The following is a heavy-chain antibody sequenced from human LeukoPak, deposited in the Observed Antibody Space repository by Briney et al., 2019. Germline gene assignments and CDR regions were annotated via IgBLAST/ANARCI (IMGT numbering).Heavy chain of an antibody. CDR1: GFTFSSFA. V-gene: IGHV3-23*01. CDR3: ANLRGGWDDY. D-gene: IGHD6-19*01. J-gene: IGHJ4*02. Sequence: PGGSLRLSCAASGFTFSSFATSWVRQAPGKGLEWVSGISASGGSTYYADSVKGRFTISRDNSKNTLYLQMNSLRAEDTAVYYCANLRGGWDDYWGQGTLVTVSS. CDR2: ISASGGST.